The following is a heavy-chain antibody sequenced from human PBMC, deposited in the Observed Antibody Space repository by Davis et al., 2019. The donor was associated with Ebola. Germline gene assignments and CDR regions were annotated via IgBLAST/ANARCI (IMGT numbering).Heavy chain of an antibody. J-gene: IGHJ5*02. CDR1: GGSISSGGYY. V-gene: IGHV4-31*03. D-gene: IGHD2-2*01. Sequence: PSETLSLTCTVSGGSISSGGYYWSWIRQHPGKGLEWIGSIYYSGSTYYNPSLKSRVTISVDTSKNQFSLKLNSVTAADTAVYYCARWVVPAVFELNWFDPWGQGTLVTVSS. CDR3: ARWVVPAVFELNWFDP. CDR2: IYYSGST.